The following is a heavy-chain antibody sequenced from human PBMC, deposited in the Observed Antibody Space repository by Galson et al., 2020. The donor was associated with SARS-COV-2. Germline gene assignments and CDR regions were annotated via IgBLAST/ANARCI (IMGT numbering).Heavy chain of an antibody. CDR1: DGSISSTNYY. V-gene: IGHV4-39*01. J-gene: IGHJ3*02. D-gene: IGHD2-15*01. Sequence: SETLSLTCTVPDGSISSTNYYWGWIRQPPGKGPEWIGSLYVNGVTYYNPSLKSRVSISADTSKNQVSLKLSSVTAADTALYFCASPLNYYCSGGSCSPNDALHIWGQGTMVIVSS. CDR2: LYVNGVT. CDR3: ASPLNYYCSGGSCSPNDALHI.